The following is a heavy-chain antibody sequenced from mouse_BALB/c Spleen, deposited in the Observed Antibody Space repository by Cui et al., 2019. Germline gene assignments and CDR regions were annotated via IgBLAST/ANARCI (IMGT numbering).Heavy chain of an antibody. D-gene: IGHD1-1*01. J-gene: IGHJ2*01. Sequence: HLQHPGPQLVKPATPLKLSCKASGYTFTSYWMHWVKQRPGRGLEWIGRIDPNSGGTKYNEKFKSKATLTVDKPSSTPYMQLSSLTSEDSAVYYCARYDYYGSSYFDYWGQGTTLTVSS. CDR3: ARYDYYGSSYFDY. CDR2: IDPNSGGT. V-gene: IGHV1-72*01. CDR1: GYTFTSYW.